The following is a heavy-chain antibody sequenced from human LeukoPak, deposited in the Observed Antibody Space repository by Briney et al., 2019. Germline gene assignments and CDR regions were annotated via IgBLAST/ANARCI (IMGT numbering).Heavy chain of an antibody. CDR2: INWHGGST. CDR3: ARVRVVWDLDDAFDI. Sequence: GGSLRLSCAASGFTFDDYGMNWVRQAPGKGLEWVSGINWHGGSTHYADSVKGRFTIPRDNAKNSPYLKMNSLRAEDTALYYCARVRVVWDLDDAFDIWGQGTMAIVSS. CDR1: GFTFDDYG. D-gene: IGHD1-26*01. J-gene: IGHJ3*02. V-gene: IGHV3-20*04.